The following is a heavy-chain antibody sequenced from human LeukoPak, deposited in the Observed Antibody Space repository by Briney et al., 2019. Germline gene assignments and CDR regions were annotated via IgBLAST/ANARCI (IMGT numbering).Heavy chain of an antibody. J-gene: IGHJ6*04. CDR1: GGSISSSSYY. V-gene: IGHV4-39*07. D-gene: IGHD5-18*01. Sequence: SETLSLTCTVSGGSISSSSYYWGWIRQPPGKGLEWIGSIYYSGSTYYNPSLKSRVTISVDTSKNQFSLKLSSVTAADTAVYYCARGRGYSYEVMDVWGKGTTVTVSS. CDR3: ARGRGYSYEVMDV. CDR2: IYYSGST.